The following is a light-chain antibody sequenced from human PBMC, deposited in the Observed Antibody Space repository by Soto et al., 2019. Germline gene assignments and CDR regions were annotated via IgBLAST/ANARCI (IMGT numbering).Light chain of an antibody. CDR3: SSYAGNNHLV. V-gene: IGLV2-8*01. CDR1: SSDVGGYNS. J-gene: IGLJ1*01. Sequence: QSVLTQPPSASGSPGQSVAISCTGTSSDVGGYNSVSWYQLHPDKAPKLMIYEVNMRPSGVPDRFSGSKSDNTASLTFARLGAEEEADYYCSSYAGNNHLVFGTGTKITVL. CDR2: EVN.